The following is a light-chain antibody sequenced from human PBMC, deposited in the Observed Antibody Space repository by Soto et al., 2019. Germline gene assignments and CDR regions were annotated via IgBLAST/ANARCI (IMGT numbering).Light chain of an antibody. CDR3: SSYTSSSTYV. Sequence: QSALTQPPSVSGSPGQSVAISCTGTSSDVGNYNSVSWYQQPPGTAPKLMIYDVSNRPSGVPDRFSGSKSGNTASLTISGLQADDEADYYCSSYTSSSTYVFGTGTKLTVL. V-gene: IGLV2-18*02. CDR1: SSDVGNYNS. CDR2: DVS. J-gene: IGLJ1*01.